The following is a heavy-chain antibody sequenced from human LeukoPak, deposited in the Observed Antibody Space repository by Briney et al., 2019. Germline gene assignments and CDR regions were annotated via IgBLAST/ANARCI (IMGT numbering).Heavy chain of an antibody. D-gene: IGHD2-15*01. V-gene: IGHV1-2*02. CDR1: GYTFTDYY. CDR2: INPITGAT. Sequence: ASVKVSCKASGYTFTDYYVHWVRQAPGQGLEWMGWINPITGATDYAQKFQGRVTMTRDTSSNTAYVELTGLISDDTAVYYCARDLEGRFGGFYFDYWGQGTLVTVSS. J-gene: IGHJ4*02. CDR3: ARDLEGRFGGFYFDY.